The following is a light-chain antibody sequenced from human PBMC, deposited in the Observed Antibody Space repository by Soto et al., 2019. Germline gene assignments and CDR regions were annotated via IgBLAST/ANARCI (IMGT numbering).Light chain of an antibody. CDR2: EVN. V-gene: IGLV2-14*01. Sequence: QSALTQPASVSGSPGQSVTISCTGASSDVADYNYVSWYQHLPGKAPKVMIYEVNVRPSGISSRFSGSLSGNTASLTISGLQAEDEAVYYCSSHTSSSTLEVLGGGTQLTVL. CDR3: SSHTSSSTLEV. CDR1: SSDVADYNY. J-gene: IGLJ3*02.